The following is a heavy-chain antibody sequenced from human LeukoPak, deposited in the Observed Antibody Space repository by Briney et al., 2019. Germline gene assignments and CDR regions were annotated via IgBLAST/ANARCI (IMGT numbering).Heavy chain of an antibody. J-gene: IGHJ3*02. V-gene: IGHV1-2*02. CDR1: GYTFTGYS. CDR3: ARGWTPLLRDDCDI. Sequence: ASVKVSCKASGYTFTGYSVQWVREAPGQGLEWMGWINPNSGGTNYAQKFQGRATMTRDTSISTAYMELSRLGSDDTAVYYCARGWTPLLRDDCDIWGQGTMVTVSS. D-gene: IGHD3/OR15-3a*01. CDR2: INPNSGGT.